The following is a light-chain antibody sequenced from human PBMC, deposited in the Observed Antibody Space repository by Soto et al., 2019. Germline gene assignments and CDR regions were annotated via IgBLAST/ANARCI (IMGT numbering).Light chain of an antibody. J-gene: IGLJ1*01. Sequence: HSALTQPASVSGSPGQSITISCTGTSSDVGGYNSVSWYQQHPGKVPKLMIYEVSNRPSGVSNRFSGSKSGNTASLTISGLQADDEADYYCSSYTSSSTALYVFGTGTKVTVL. CDR2: EVS. CDR3: SSYTSSSTALYV. V-gene: IGLV2-14*01. CDR1: SSDVGGYNS.